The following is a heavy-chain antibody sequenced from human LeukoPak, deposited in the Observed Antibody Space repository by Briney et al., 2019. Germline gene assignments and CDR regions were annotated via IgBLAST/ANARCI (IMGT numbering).Heavy chain of an antibody. CDR2: ISGGGGST. V-gene: IGHV3-23*01. CDR1: GFTFSSYA. CDR3: ARGHESIKTFGEVIKSRTRWFDP. D-gene: IGHD3-3*01. J-gene: IGHJ5*02. Sequence: GGSLRLSCAASGFTFSSYAMSWVRQAPGKGLEWVSAISGGGGSTYYADSVKGRFTISRDNSRNTLYLQMNSLRAEDTAVYYCARGHESIKTFGEVIKSRTRWFDPWGQGTLVTVSS.